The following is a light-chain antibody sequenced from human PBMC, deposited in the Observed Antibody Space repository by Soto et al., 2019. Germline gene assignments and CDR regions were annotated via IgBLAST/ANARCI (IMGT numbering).Light chain of an antibody. J-gene: IGKJ5*01. CDR2: DAY. CDR3: QQYDILPIT. V-gene: IGKV1-33*01. CDR1: QDLNID. Sequence: IQMTPSPSALLACVGDRVTITCQATQDLNIDLNWYQQKPAKAPNLLIYDAYNLEIGAPSRFSGSGSGTHFPFTISSLQTEDIGTYYCQQYDILPITFGRGTRLEIK.